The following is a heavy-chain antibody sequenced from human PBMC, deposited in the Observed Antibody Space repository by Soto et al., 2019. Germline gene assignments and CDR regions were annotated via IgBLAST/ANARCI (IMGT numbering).Heavy chain of an antibody. Sequence: GESLKISCKGSGYSFTSYWIGWVRQMPGKGLEWMGIIYPGDSDTRYSPSFQGQVTISADKSISTAYLQWSSLKASDTAMYYCARAVDTAMVTESAYYYGRAVWGQGTTVTVSS. CDR1: GYSFTSYW. CDR3: ARAVDTAMVTESAYYYGRAV. V-gene: IGHV5-51*01. D-gene: IGHD5-18*01. CDR2: IYPGDSDT. J-gene: IGHJ6*02.